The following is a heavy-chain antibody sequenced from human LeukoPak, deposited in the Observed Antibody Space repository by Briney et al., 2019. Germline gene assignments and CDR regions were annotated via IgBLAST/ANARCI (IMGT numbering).Heavy chain of an antibody. CDR3: ARLRWYCSSTSCSNNWFDP. CDR2: IYYSGST. CDR1: GGSISSYY. V-gene: IGHV4-59*08. D-gene: IGHD2-2*01. J-gene: IGHJ5*02. Sequence: SETLSLTCTVSGGSISSYYWSWIRQAPGKGLEWIGYIYYSGSTNYNPSLKSRVTISVDTSKNQFSLKLSSVTAADTAVYYCARLRWYCSSTSCSNNWFDPWGQGTLVTVSS.